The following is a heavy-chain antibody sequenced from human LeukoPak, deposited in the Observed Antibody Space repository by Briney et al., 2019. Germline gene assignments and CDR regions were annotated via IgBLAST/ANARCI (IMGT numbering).Heavy chain of an antibody. V-gene: IGHV3-21*01. CDR3: ARDNYYESSGYPFDY. J-gene: IGHJ4*02. CDR2: ISSSSSYI. CDR1: GFTFSSYS. D-gene: IGHD3-22*01. Sequence: GGSLRLSCAASGFTFSSYSMNWVRQAPGKGLEWVSSISSSSSYIYYADSVKGRFTISRDNAKNSLYLQMNSLRAEDTAVYYCARDNYYESSGYPFDYWGQGTLVTVSS.